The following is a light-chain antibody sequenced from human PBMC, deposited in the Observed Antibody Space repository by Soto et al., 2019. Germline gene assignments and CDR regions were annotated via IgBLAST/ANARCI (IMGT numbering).Light chain of an antibody. J-gene: IGKJ1*01. CDR3: QQYHNLWT. V-gene: IGKV3-15*01. CDR2: DTS. Sequence: EIVLTQSPDTLSLSPGERATLSCRASQSVSSYLAWYQQKPGQAPRLLIYDTSTRATGVPTRFSGSRSGAEFTLTINSLQSEDFALYYCQQYHNLWTFGQGTKVDIK. CDR1: QSVSSY.